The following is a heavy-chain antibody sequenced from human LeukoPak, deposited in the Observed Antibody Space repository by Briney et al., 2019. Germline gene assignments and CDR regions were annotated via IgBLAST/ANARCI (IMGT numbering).Heavy chain of an antibody. CDR1: GYTFTSYG. V-gene: IGHV1-18*01. D-gene: IGHD3-9*01. CDR3: ARGPYDILTGYYDP. J-gene: IGHJ5*02. CDR2: ITAYNGNT. Sequence: ASVKVSCKASGYTFTSYGIRWVRQAPGQGLEWMGWITAYNGNTNYAQKLQGRVTMTTDTSTSTAYMELRSLRSDDTAVYYCARGPYDILTGYYDPWGQGTLVTVSS.